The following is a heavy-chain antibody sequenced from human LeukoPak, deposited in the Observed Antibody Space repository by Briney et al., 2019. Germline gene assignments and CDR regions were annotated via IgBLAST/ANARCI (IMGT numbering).Heavy chain of an antibody. Sequence: APVKVSCKASGYTFTSYDINWVRQAPGQGLEWMGWMNPNSANTGYAQKFQGRVTMTRNTSISTAYMELSSLRSEDKAVYYCARVDTAMDTPYYYYMDVWGKGTTVTVSS. D-gene: IGHD5-18*01. CDR1: GYTFTSYD. CDR3: ARVDTAMDTPYYYYMDV. V-gene: IGHV1-8*01. CDR2: MNPNSANT. J-gene: IGHJ6*03.